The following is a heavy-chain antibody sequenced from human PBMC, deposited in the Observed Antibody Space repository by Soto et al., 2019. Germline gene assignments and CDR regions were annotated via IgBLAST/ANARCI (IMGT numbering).Heavy chain of an antibody. CDR3: ASPTHDYGDYGVMDV. CDR1: GFTFSSYG. J-gene: IGHJ6*04. D-gene: IGHD4-17*01. Sequence: QVQLVESGGGVVQPGRSLRLSCAASGFTFSSYGMHWVRQAPGKGLEWVAVIWYDGSNKYYADSVKGRFTISRDNSKNTLYLQMNSLRAEDTAVYYSASPTHDYGDYGVMDVWGKGTTVTVSS. V-gene: IGHV3-33*01. CDR2: IWYDGSNK.